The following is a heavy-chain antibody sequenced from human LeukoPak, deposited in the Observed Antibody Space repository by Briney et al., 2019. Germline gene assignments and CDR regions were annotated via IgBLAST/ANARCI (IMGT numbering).Heavy chain of an antibody. D-gene: IGHD2-2*01. V-gene: IGHV1-18*04. CDR2: ISAYNGNT. CDR1: GYTFTSYG. Sequence: GASVKVSCKASGYTFTSYGISWVRQAPGQGLEWMGWISAYNGNTNYAQKLQGRVTMTTDTSTSTAYMELRSLRSGDTAVYYCARDQARYCSSTSCSPFDYWGQGTLVTVSS. CDR3: ARDQARYCSSTSCSPFDY. J-gene: IGHJ4*02.